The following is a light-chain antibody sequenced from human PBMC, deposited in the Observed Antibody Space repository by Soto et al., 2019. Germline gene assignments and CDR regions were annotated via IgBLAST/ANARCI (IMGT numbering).Light chain of an antibody. CDR1: QSVGSSR. Sequence: EIVLTQSPGTLSLSPGERATLSCRASQSVGSSRLAWYQQKPGKAPRRLLYGASSSATGIQDRFSGSGAGTGLTLSISRLEPKDFAVYYCQQYGSAALTFGQGTKLGIK. CDR2: GAS. V-gene: IGKV3-20*01. CDR3: QQYGSAALT. J-gene: IGKJ2*01.